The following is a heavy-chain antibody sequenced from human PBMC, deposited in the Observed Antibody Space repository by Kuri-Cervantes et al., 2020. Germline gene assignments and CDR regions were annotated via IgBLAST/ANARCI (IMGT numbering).Heavy chain of an antibody. CDR3: ARGRPSGSSGWADY. J-gene: IGHJ4*02. V-gene: IGHV3-30-3*01. CDR1: GFTFSRYA. D-gene: IGHD6-19*01. CDR2: ISYDGTNK. Sequence: GESLKISCAASGFTFSRYAMHWVRQAPGKGLEWVAVISYDGTNKYYAESVKGRLTISRDNDKNPLYLQMSSLRDEDTAVYFCARGRPSGSSGWADYWGQGTLVTVSS.